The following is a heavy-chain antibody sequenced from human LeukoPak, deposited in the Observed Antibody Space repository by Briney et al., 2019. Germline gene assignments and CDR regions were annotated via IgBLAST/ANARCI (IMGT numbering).Heavy chain of an antibody. CDR2: ISHGGSA. CDR3: ARQGTRLWGFLDY. CDR1: GESFSGYY. J-gene: IGHJ4*02. D-gene: IGHD6-6*01. Sequence: SEALSLTCAVYGESFSGYYWSWIRQPPGKGLEWVGEISHGGSASYNPSLKSRVIISADTSKNQVSLRLRSVTAADTAVYFCARQGTRLWGFLDYWGQGTLVAVSS. V-gene: IGHV4-34*01.